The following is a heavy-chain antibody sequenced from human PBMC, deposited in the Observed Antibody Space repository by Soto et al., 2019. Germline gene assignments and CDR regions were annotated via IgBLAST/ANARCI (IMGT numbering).Heavy chain of an antibody. CDR1: GGTFSSYT. V-gene: IGHV1-69*02. CDR3: ARVMVRGVISGMDV. Sequence: QVQLVQSGAEVKKPGSSVKVSCKASGGTFSSYTISWVRQAPGQGLEWMGRIIPILGIANYAQKFQGRVTITADKSTSTAYRELSSLRSEDTAVYYCARVMVRGVISGMDVWGQGTTVTVSS. J-gene: IGHJ6*02. D-gene: IGHD3-10*01. CDR2: IIPILGIA.